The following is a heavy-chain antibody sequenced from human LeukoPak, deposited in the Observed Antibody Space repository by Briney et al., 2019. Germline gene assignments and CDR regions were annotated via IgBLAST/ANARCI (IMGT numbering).Heavy chain of an antibody. CDR3: ARDIELSC. J-gene: IGHJ4*02. Sequence: GGSLRLSCEASGFTFSDSAMSWVRQAPGRGLEWVSLISASGGNSYYADSVRGRFTVSRDSSKNTLHLQMNSLRAEDTPVYYCARDIELSCWGQGTLVTVSS. CDR2: ISASGGNS. CDR1: GFTFSDSA. D-gene: IGHD1-26*01. V-gene: IGHV3-23*01.